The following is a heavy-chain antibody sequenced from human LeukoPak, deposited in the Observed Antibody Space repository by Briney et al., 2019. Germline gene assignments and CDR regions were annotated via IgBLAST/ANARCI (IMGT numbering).Heavy chain of an antibody. D-gene: IGHD3-10*01. V-gene: IGHV3-23*01. CDR1: GCTFRNYA. Sequence: GSLRLYCAASGCTFRNYALSWVRQGPGKGLEWVSSIIDSGGSTYYADYEKGRFNIPRHNTNNPLFLQRNSLRAEGTAIYDCARAGAISWGEGTLVTVSS. J-gene: IGHJ4*02. CDR2: IIDSGGST. CDR3: ARAGAIS.